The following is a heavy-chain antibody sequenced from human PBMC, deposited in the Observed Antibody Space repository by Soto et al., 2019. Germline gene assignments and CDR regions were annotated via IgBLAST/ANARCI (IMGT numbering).Heavy chain of an antibody. CDR3: ARLGYDFPSRPY. CDR2: IIPIFGTA. CDR1: GGTFSSYA. D-gene: IGHD3-3*01. J-gene: IGHJ4*02. Sequence: SVKVSCKASGGTFSSYAITWVRQAPGQGLEWMGGIIPIFGTANYAQKFQGRVTITADESTSTAYMELSSLRSEDTAVYYCARLGYDFPSRPYWGQGTLVTVSS. V-gene: IGHV1-69*13.